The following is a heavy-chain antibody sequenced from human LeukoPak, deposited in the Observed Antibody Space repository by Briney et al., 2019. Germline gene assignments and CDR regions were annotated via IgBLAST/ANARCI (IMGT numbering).Heavy chain of an antibody. CDR1: GYTFIDYY. V-gene: IGHV1-2*06. CDR3: ATLGEDNTDTPFDY. CDR2: INPTTGGT. Sequence: GASVKVSCKTSGYTFIDYYIHWIRQAPGQGLEWMGRINPTTGGTDFAQKFQGKVSMTRDTSISTAYMELSRLGSDDTAVYYCATLGEDNTDTPFDYWGRGTLVTVSS. J-gene: IGHJ4*02. D-gene: IGHD3-16*01.